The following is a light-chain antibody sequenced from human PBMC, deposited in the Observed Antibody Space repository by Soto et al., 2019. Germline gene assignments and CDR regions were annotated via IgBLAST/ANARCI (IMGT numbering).Light chain of an antibody. Sequence: EIVLTQSPATLSLSPCERSTLSCGASQSVSSSYLAWYQQKPGLAPRLLIYDASSRATGIPDRFSGSGSGTDFTLTISRLEPEDFAVYYCQQYATSPITFGQGTDWRL. CDR1: QSVSSSY. J-gene: IGKJ5*01. CDR2: DAS. V-gene: IGKV3D-20*01. CDR3: QQYATSPIT.